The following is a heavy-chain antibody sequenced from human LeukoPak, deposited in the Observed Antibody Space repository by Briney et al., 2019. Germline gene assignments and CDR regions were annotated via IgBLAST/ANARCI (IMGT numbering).Heavy chain of an antibody. CDR1: GGSFSGHY. Sequence: KSSETLSLTCAVYGGSFSGHYWSWIRQPPGKGLEWIGEINHGGSTNYNPSLKSRVTISVDTSKNQFSLKLSSVTAADTAVYYCARGWGIVVGAYYFDYWGQGTLVTVSS. CDR2: INHGGST. J-gene: IGHJ4*02. V-gene: IGHV4-34*01. CDR3: ARGWGIVVGAYYFDY. D-gene: IGHD3-22*01.